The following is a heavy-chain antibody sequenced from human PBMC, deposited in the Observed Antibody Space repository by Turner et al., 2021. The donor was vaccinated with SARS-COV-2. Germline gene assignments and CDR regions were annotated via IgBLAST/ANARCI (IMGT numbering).Heavy chain of an antibody. CDR1: GGSFSGYY. J-gene: IGHJ5*02. CDR3: ARSWGGILTGYSFDP. CDR2: IYHSGST. D-gene: IGHD3-9*01. Sequence: QVQLQQWGAGLLKPSETLSLTGAVYGGSFSGYYWSWIRQPPGKGLEWIGEIYHSGSTNYNPSLKSRVTISVDTSKNQFSLKLSSVTAADTAVYYCARSWGGILTGYSFDPWGQGTLVTVSS. V-gene: IGHV4-34*01.